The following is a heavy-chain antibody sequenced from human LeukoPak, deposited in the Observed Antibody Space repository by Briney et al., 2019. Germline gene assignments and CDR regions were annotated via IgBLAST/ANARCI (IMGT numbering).Heavy chain of an antibody. J-gene: IGHJ1*01. CDR2: FKSKTDGGTT. Sequence: GGSLRLSCAASGFTFSNAWMSWVRQAPGKGLEWVGRFKSKTDGGTTDYAAPVKGRFTISRDDSKNTLYLQMNSLKTEDTAVYYWTILWRHWGQGTLVTVSS. V-gene: IGHV3-15*01. D-gene: IGHD2-21*01. CDR3: TILWRH. CDR1: GFTFSNAW.